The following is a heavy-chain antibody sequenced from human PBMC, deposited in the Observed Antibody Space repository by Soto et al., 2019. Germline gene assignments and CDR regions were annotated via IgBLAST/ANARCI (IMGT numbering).Heavy chain of an antibody. V-gene: IGHV4-31*03. CDR2: IYYSGRT. D-gene: IGHD6-6*01. CDR1: GGSISSGGYY. J-gene: IGHJ5*02. Sequence: KPSETLSLTCTVSGGSISSGGYYWSWIRQHPGKGLEWIGYIYYSGRTYYNPSLHSRVSIAVDTTENQFSLKLTSVTAADTPVYYCARGSFSSSSSWFDPWGRGTLVTVSS. CDR3: ARGSFSSSSSWFDP.